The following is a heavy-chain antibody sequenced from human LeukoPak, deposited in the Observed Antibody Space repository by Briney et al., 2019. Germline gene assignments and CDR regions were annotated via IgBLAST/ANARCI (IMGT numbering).Heavy chain of an antibody. CDR3: AKDGASSYYYDSSSYYGFDY. J-gene: IGHJ4*02. CDR2: ISYDGSNK. CDR1: GFTFSSYG. V-gene: IGHV3-30*18. Sequence: GRSLRLSCAASGFTFSSYGRHWVRQAPGKGLEWVAVISYDGSNKYYADSVKGRFIISRENSKNTLYLQMNSLRAEDTAVYYCAKDGASSYYYDSSSYYGFDYWGQGTLVTVSS. D-gene: IGHD3-22*01.